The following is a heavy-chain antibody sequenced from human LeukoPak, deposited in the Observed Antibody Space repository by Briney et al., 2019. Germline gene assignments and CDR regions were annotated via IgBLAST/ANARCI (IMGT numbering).Heavy chain of an antibody. CDR2: ISYDGSNK. J-gene: IGHJ4*02. V-gene: IGHV3-30-3*01. CDR1: GFTFSSYA. D-gene: IGHD6-19*01. CDR3: ARGGLLAVADLDY. Sequence: GGSLRLSCAASGFTFSSYAMHWVRQAPGKGLEWVAVISYDGSNKYYADSVKGRFTISRDNSKNTLYLQMNSLRAEDTAVYYCARGGLLAVADLDYWGQGTLVTVSS.